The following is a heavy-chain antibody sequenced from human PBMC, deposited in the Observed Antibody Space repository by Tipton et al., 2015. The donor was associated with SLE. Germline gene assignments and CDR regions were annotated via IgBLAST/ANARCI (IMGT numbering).Heavy chain of an antibody. J-gene: IGHJ6*03. V-gene: IGHV4-59*08. CDR1: GDSISGRY. CDR3: ARTSTYYDFWSGSYYYYYYMDV. CDR2: IYYSGNT. Sequence: TLSLTCSVSGDSISGRYWSWIRQPPGKGLEWIGNIYYSGNTDYNPSLKSRVTISVDTSKNQFSLKLSSVTAADTAVYYCARTSTYYDFWSGSYYYYYYMDVWGKGTTVTVSS. D-gene: IGHD3-3*01.